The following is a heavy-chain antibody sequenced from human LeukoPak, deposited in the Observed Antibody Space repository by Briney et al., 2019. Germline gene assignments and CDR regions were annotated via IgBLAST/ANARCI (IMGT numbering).Heavy chain of an antibody. Sequence: SETLSLTCAVYGGSFGGYYWSWIRQPPGKGLEWIGEINHSGSTDYNPSLKSRVTISVDTSKNQFSLKLSSVTAADTAVYYCARERARVVTYNWFDPWGQGTLVTVSS. V-gene: IGHV4-34*01. CDR1: GGSFGGYY. D-gene: IGHD3-3*01. CDR3: ARERARVVTYNWFDP. J-gene: IGHJ5*02. CDR2: INHSGST.